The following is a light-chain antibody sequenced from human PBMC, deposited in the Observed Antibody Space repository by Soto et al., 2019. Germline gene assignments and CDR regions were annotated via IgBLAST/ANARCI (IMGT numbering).Light chain of an antibody. J-gene: IGLJ6*01. V-gene: IGLV2-18*01. CDR1: STDFVSYNR. Sequence: QSVLTQPPSVSGSPGQSVTISCTGTSTDFVSYNRVSWYQQPPGTAPKLIIYEASNRPSGVPDRFSGSKSGNTASLTISGLQAAHEADYYCSLYTSANTYVFGSGTKV. CDR2: EAS. CDR3: SLYTSANTYV.